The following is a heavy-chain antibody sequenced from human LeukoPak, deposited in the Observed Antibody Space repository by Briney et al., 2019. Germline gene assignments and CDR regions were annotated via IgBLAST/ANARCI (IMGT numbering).Heavy chain of an antibody. V-gene: IGHV4-59*03. CDR3: ATFLREFQLFHY. CDR2: IYYSEVT. Sequence: SETLSLTCTVSGGSISTNYWSWIRQPPGKGLEWIGNIYYSEVTNYNHSLKSRVTISLDTSKNQFSLRLSSVTAADTAVYYCATFLREFQLFHYWGQGTLVTVSS. J-gene: IGHJ4*02. D-gene: IGHD2-2*01. CDR1: GGSISTNY.